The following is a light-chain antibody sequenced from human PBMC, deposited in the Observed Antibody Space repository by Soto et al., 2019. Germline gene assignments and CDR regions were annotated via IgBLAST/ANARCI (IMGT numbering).Light chain of an antibody. Sequence: EIVLTQSPGTLSLSPGERATLSCRASQSVSSNVFAWYQQKPGQTSRLLIYRASSRATGIPDRFSGSGSGTYFALTISRLEHADFAVYSCQQYSDSPITFGQGTLLEIK. V-gene: IGKV3-20*01. CDR1: QSVSSNV. CDR3: QQYSDSPIT. J-gene: IGKJ5*01. CDR2: RAS.